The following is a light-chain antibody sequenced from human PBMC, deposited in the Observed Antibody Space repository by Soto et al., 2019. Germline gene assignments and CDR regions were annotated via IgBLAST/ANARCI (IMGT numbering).Light chain of an antibody. CDR2: EVS. CDR1: SSDVGGYNY. CDR3: SSYAGNDNAV. Sequence: QSVLTQPPSASGSPGQSVTISCTGTSSDVGGYNYVSWYQQYPGKAPKVMIYEVSKRPSGVPDRFSGSKSGNTASLTVSGLQGEDEADYFCSSYAGNDNAVFGTGTKVTVL. J-gene: IGLJ1*01. V-gene: IGLV2-8*01.